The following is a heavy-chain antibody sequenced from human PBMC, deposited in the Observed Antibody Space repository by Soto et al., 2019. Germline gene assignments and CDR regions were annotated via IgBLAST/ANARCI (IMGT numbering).Heavy chain of an antibody. CDR2: INLRGGTT. V-gene: IGHV1-46*02. CDR3: ARGPDDSDVPPWDH. CDR1: GYNFNQYY. Sequence: QVQLVQSGPEVRKPGASVRLSCATSGYNFNQYYIHWVRQAPGQGLEWMGIINLRGGTTEYAHKFRGRVTVTGDTSTRTAYMELSSLRSEDTAVYSCARGPDDSDVPPWDHWGQGTLITVSS. D-gene: IGHD4-17*01. J-gene: IGHJ4*02.